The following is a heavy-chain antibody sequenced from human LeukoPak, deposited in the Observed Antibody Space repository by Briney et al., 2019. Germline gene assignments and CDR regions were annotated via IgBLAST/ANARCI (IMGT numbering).Heavy chain of an antibody. CDR1: GYTFTSYY. Sequence: ASVKVSCKASGYTFTSYYMHWVRQAPGQGLEWMGIINPSGGRTSYAQTFQGRVTMTRDTSTSTVYMELSSLRSEDTAVYYCARAGPNYDSSGYYPTTEYFQHWGQGTLVTVSS. CDR2: INPSGGRT. CDR3: ARAGPNYDSSGYYPTTEYFQH. D-gene: IGHD3-22*01. J-gene: IGHJ1*01. V-gene: IGHV1-46*01.